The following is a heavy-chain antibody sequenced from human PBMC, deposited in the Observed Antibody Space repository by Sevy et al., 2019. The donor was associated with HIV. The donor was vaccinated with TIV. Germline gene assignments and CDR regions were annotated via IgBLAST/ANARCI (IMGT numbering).Heavy chain of an antibody. CDR2: ISSGYTI. J-gene: IGHJ4*02. D-gene: IGHD3-10*01. Sequence: GGCLRLSCVASGFTFSDCDMSWIRQAPGKGLEWISYISSGYTIKYADSVKGRFTISRGNAKNSLYLQMSSLRAEDTAVYYCARSDGSWWISYFDYWGQGSLVTVSS. V-gene: IGHV3-11*01. CDR1: GFTFSDCD. CDR3: ARSDGSWWISYFDY.